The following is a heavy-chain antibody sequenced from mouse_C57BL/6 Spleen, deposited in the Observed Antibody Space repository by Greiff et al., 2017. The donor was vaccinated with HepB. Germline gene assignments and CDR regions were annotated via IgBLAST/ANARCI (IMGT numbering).Heavy chain of an antibody. CDR1: GFTFSSYA. CDR2: ISDGGSYT. J-gene: IGHJ3*01. CDR3: ARDYYGSSYLAY. D-gene: IGHD1-1*01. V-gene: IGHV5-4*01. Sequence: DVHLVESGGGLVKPGGSLKLSCAASGFTFSSYAMSWVRQTPEKRLEWVATISDGGSYTYYPDNVKGRFTISRDNAKNNLYLQMSHLKSEDTAMYYCARDYYGSSYLAYWGQGTLVTVSA.